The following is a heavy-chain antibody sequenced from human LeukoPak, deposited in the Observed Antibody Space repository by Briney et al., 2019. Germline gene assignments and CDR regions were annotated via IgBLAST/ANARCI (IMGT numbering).Heavy chain of an antibody. CDR3: ARGGYYYGSGRRSSTTRFDY. J-gene: IGHJ4*02. D-gene: IGHD3-10*01. Sequence: XEXIXEINHXGSTNYNPSLKSRVTISVDTSKNQFSLKLSSVTAADTAVYYCARGGYYYGSGRRSSTTRFDYWGQGTLVTVSS. CDR2: INHXGST. V-gene: IGHV4-34*01.